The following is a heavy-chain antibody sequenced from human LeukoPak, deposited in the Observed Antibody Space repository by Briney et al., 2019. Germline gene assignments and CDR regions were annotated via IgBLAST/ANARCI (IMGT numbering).Heavy chain of an antibody. Sequence: PSQTLSLTCTVSGGSISSGDYYWSWIRQPPGKGLEWIGYIYYSGSTNYNPSLKSRVTISVDTSKDQFSLKLSSVTAADTAVYYCARLSSITIFGVVTPTYFDYWGQGTLVTVPS. CDR2: IYYSGST. J-gene: IGHJ4*02. CDR3: ARLSSITIFGVVTPTYFDY. D-gene: IGHD3-3*01. V-gene: IGHV4-61*08. CDR1: GGSISSGDYY.